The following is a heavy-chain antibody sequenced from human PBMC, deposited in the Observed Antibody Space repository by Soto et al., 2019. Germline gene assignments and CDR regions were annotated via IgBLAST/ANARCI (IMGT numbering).Heavy chain of an antibody. CDR2: IDPSDSYT. J-gene: IGHJ6*02. CDR3: ASTPSGGYYYYGMDV. CDR1: GYSFTSYW. D-gene: IGHD2-15*01. V-gene: IGHV5-10-1*01. Sequence: PGESLKISCKGSGYSFTSYWISWVRQMPGKGLEWMGRIDPSDSYTNYSPSFQGHVTISADKSISTAYLQWSSLKASDTAMYYCASTPSGGYYYYGMDVWGQGTTVTVS.